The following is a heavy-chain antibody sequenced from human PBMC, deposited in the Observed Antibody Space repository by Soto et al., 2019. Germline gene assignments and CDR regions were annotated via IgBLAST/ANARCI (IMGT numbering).Heavy chain of an antibody. Sequence: SETLSLTCAVYGGSFSGYYWSWIRQPPGKGLEWIGEINHSGGTNYNPSLKSRVTISVDTSKNQFSLKLSSVTAADTAVYYCARLHDSSGYLILPWGQGTLVTVSS. V-gene: IGHV4-34*01. CDR1: GGSFSGYY. CDR3: ARLHDSSGYLILP. J-gene: IGHJ5*02. CDR2: INHSGGT. D-gene: IGHD3-22*01.